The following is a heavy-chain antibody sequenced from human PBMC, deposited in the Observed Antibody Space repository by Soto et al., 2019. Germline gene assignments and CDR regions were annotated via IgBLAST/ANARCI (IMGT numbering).Heavy chain of an antibody. J-gene: IGHJ4*02. Sequence: QVQLVQSGAEVKKPGASVKVSCKASGYIFTNYYIHWVRQAPGQGLEWMAIINPLPTSGSTNYAQNFQGEVTGTRDTPTRQASWDRRSRESDDTAVNYGAGDLAEAAYGGQEPWSPSPQ. D-gene: IGHD6-19*01. CDR3: AGDLAEAAY. CDR2: INPLPTSGST. V-gene: IGHV1-46*01. CDR1: GYIFTNYY.